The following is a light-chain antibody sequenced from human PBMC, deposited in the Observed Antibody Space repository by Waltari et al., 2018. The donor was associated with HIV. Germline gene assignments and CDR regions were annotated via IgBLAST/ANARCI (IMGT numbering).Light chain of an antibody. CDR3: QQYSTSLYT. CDR2: AAS. J-gene: IGKJ2*01. Sequence: EIVLTQSPGTLSLSPGERAILSCRASQSVSSYLAWYQQRPGQAPRLLIYAASTRATGIPDRFRGSGSRTDFTLTITRLQPEDCAVYYCQQYSTSLYTFGQGTKLE. CDR1: QSVSSY. V-gene: IGKV3-20*01.